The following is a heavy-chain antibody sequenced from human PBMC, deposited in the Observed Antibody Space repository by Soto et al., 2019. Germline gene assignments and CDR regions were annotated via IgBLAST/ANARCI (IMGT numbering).Heavy chain of an antibody. Sequence: QVQLQESGPGLVKPSQTLSLTCTVSGGSISSGGYYWSWIRQHPGKGLEWIGYNFYSGSTYYNPSLKSRLTILLDTSKNQFSLKLTSVTAADTAVYYCASRCGSYLYAFDIWGQGTKVIVSS. D-gene: IGHD3-3*01. CDR3: ASRCGSYLYAFDI. CDR2: NFYSGST. CDR1: GGSISSGGYY. J-gene: IGHJ3*02. V-gene: IGHV4-31*03.